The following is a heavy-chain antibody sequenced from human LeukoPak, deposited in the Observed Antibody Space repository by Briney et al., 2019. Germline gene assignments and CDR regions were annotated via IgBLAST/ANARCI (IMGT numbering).Heavy chain of an antibody. V-gene: IGHV3-23*01. Sequence: PGGSLRLSCAASGFTFSSFDMTWVRQAPGKGLEWVSAISGSGGSTYYADSVKGRFTISRDNSKNTLHLQMNSLRAEDTAVYYCAKDAKPYYYDSSGYYYAGAFDIWGQGTMVTVSS. CDR1: GFTFSSFD. D-gene: IGHD3-22*01. CDR2: ISGSGGST. J-gene: IGHJ3*02. CDR3: AKDAKPYYYDSSGYYYAGAFDI.